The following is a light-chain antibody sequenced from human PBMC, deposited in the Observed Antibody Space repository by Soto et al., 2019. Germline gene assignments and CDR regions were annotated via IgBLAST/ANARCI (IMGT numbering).Light chain of an antibody. Sequence: DIQKTQSPSTLSASVGDRVTITCRASQSISSWLAWYQQKPGKAPKLLIYDASSLESGVPSRFSGSGSGTEFTLTISSLQPDDFATYYCQHYNTQRTFGQGTKVEIK. J-gene: IGKJ1*01. CDR3: QHYNTQRT. CDR2: DAS. V-gene: IGKV1-5*01. CDR1: QSISSW.